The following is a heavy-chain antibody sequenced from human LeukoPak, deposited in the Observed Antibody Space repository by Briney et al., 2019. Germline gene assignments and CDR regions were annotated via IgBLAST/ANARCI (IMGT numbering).Heavy chain of an antibody. V-gene: IGHV3-33*07. CDR3: AREAQEDGFRKYYFDL. J-gene: IGHJ4*02. D-gene: IGHD5-24*01. CDR1: GFTFGMYG. Sequence: PGRSLRLSCAPSGFTFGMYGMIWVRQAPGKGLEWVTTVSYDGRNTYYADSVKGRFTISRDNSKNTLYLEMNSLRAEDTALYYCAREAQEDGFRKYYFDLWGQGTLVTVSS. CDR2: VSYDGRNT.